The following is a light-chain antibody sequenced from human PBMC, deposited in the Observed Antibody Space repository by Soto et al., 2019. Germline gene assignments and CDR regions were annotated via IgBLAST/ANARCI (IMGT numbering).Light chain of an antibody. CDR1: SSDIGAYNF. CDR3: TSWTTSTTMI. V-gene: IGLV2-14*03. J-gene: IGLJ2*01. CDR2: DVN. Sequence: QSALTQPASVSGSPGQSITISCTGTSSDIGAYNFVSWYQQHPGKAPKLMLYDVNIRPSGVSNRFSGSKSGNMASLTISGLQAEDEADYYCTSWTTSTTMIFGGGTKLTV.